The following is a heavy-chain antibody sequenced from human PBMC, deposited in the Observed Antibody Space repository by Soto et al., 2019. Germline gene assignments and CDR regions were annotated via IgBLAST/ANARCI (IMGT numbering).Heavy chain of an antibody. Sequence: EVQLLESGGGLVQPGGSLRLSCAASGFTFNNYAMTWVRQAPGKGLEWVSASSGGGDTTSYADSVKGRFTVSRDGSKNTLYLQMSSLRAEDTALYYWATGRGGSGSLTPRVDFWGQGTLVTVSS. CDR2: SSGGGDTT. CDR3: ATGRGGSGSLTPRVDF. D-gene: IGHD3-10*01. J-gene: IGHJ4*02. CDR1: GFTFNNYA. V-gene: IGHV3-23*01.